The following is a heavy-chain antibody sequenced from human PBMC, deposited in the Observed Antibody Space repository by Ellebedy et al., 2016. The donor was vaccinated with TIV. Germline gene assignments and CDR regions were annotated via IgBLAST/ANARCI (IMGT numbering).Heavy chain of an antibody. D-gene: IGHD3-22*01. V-gene: IGHV4-59*08. CDR1: GGTITSSY. CDR3: ARTREDYYDRSPGAFDI. J-gene: IGHJ3*02. Sequence: MPSETLSLTCTVSGGTITSSYASWTRQSPRKRLERLGDLYYWGACMYNPSLKSRVTISVDTSKNQFSMNLSSVTAADTAVYYCARTREDYYDRSPGAFDIWGQGTMVTVSS. CDR2: LYYWGAC.